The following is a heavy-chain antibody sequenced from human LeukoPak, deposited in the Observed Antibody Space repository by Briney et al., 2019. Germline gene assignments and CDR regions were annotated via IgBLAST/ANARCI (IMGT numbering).Heavy chain of an antibody. J-gene: IGHJ4*02. CDR3: ARVAGGYSYGYEDY. CDR1: GYTFTSSG. V-gene: IGHV1-18*01. Sequence: ASMKVSCKASGYTFTSSGISWVRQAPGQGLEWMGWISAYSGHTNYARDLQGRVTMTTDTAARTAYMELRSLRSDDTAMYYCARVAGGYSYGYEDYWGQGTLVTVSS. D-gene: IGHD5-18*01. CDR2: ISAYSGHT.